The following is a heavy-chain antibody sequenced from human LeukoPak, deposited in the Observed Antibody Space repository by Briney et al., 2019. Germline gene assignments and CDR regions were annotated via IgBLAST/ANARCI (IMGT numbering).Heavy chain of an antibody. Sequence: SGPTLVNPTQTLTLTCTFSGFSLSTSGMCVSWVRQPPGKALEWLARIDWDDDKYYSTSLETRPTISKDTSKNQVVLTMTNMDPVDTATYYCATFGTRTQYFDYWGQGTLVTVSS. J-gene: IGHJ4*02. CDR1: GFSLSTSGMC. V-gene: IGHV2-70*11. CDR2: IDWDDDK. D-gene: IGHD3-16*01. CDR3: ATFGTRTQYFDY.